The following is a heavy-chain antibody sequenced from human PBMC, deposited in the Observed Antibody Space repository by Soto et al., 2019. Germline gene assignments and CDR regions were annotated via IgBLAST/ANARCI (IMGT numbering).Heavy chain of an antibody. CDR1: GFTFSSYA. V-gene: IGHV3-23*01. J-gene: IGHJ5*02. CDR3: ARENYGDYLNWFDP. CDR2: LSGSGGTT. D-gene: IGHD4-17*01. Sequence: GGSLRLSCAASGFTFSSYAMSWVRQTPGKGLEWVSTLSGSGGTTYYADSVKGRFTISRDNAKNSLYLQMNSLRDEDTAVYYCARENYGDYLNWFDPWGQGTLVTVSS.